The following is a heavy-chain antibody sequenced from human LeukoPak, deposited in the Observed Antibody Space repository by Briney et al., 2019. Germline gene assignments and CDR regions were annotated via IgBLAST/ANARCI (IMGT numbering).Heavy chain of an antibody. CDR3: ARDREGYYYDISGYSVDY. CDR1: GFTFSSYA. V-gene: IGHV3-23*01. Sequence: GGSLRLSCAAPGFTFSSYAMSWVRQAPVKGLEWVSAISGSGGSTYYADSVKGRFTISRDNSKNTLYLQMNSLRAEDTAVYYCARDREGYYYDISGYSVDYWGQGTLVTVSS. D-gene: IGHD3-22*01. J-gene: IGHJ4*02. CDR2: ISGSGGST.